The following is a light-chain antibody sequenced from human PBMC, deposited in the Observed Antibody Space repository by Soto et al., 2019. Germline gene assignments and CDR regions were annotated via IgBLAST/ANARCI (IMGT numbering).Light chain of an antibody. CDR1: SSNIGAGYD. CDR2: GNN. V-gene: IGLV1-40*01. Sequence: QSVVTQPPSVSGAPGQRVTISCTGSSSNIGAGYDVHWYQQLPGRAPKLLIYGNNNRPSGVPDRFSGSKSGTSASLAITGLQAEDEADYYCQSYDTSLSALVFGGGTKVTVL. CDR3: QSYDTSLSALV. J-gene: IGLJ2*01.